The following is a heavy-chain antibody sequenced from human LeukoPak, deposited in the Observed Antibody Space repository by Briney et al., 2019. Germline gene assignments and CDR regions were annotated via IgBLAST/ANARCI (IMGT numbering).Heavy chain of an antibody. CDR2: IYYSRST. CDR3: ARDYLGLPTPYMDV. D-gene: IGHD1-7*01. CDR1: GGSISSYY. J-gene: IGHJ6*03. Sequence: PSETLSLTCTVAGGSISSYYWSWIRQPPGKGLEWIGYIYYSRSTNYNPSLKSRVTISVDTSKNQFSLKLSSVTAADTAVYYCARDYLGLPTPYMDVWGKGTTVTVSS. V-gene: IGHV4-59*01.